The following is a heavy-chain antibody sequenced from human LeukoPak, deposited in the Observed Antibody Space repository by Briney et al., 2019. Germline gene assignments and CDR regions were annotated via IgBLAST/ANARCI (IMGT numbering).Heavy chain of an antibody. CDR3: ARFIAAPYYFDY. Sequence: GGSLRLSCAASGFSFSSYWMTWVRQAPGKGLEWVSYISTGSTTIYYADSVKGRFTISRDNAKKSLYLQMNSLRAEDTAVYYCARFIAAPYYFDYWGRGTLVTVSS. CDR1: GFSFSSYW. D-gene: IGHD6-13*01. J-gene: IGHJ4*02. V-gene: IGHV3-48*01. CDR2: ISTGSTTI.